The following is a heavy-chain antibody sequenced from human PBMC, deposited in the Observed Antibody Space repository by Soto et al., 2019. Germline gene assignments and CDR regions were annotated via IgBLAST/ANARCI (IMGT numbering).Heavy chain of an antibody. CDR2: VSPYSNIT. D-gene: IGHD3-10*01. CDR1: DYIFTTYG. CDR3: ARNGERDLGLNYYFYYGMDV. J-gene: IGHJ6*02. V-gene: IGHV1-18*01. Sequence: PWASVKVSCKASDYIFTTYGISWVRQAPGQGLEWMGWVSPYSNITNYAQKFQGRVTMTTETSTSTVYMELRSLRSDDTAMYYCARNGERDLGLNYYFYYGMDVWGQGTSVTVSS.